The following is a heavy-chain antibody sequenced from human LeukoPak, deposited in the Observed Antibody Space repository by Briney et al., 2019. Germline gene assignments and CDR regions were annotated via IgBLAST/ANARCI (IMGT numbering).Heavy chain of an antibody. CDR2: IYYSGST. Sequence: PSETLSLTCTVSGGSISSYYWSWIRQPPGKGLEWIGYIYYSGSTNYNPSFKSRVTISVDTSKNQFSLKLSSVTAADTAVYYCARAGSSGMPVEAFDIWGQGTMVTVSS. J-gene: IGHJ3*02. CDR3: ARAGSSGMPVEAFDI. V-gene: IGHV4-59*01. CDR1: GGSISSYY. D-gene: IGHD3-22*01.